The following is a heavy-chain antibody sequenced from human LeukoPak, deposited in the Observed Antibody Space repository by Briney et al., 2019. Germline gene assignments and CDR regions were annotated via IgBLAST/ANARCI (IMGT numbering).Heavy chain of an antibody. D-gene: IGHD3-9*01. CDR3: AKCILTGYYKGYMDV. J-gene: IGHJ6*03. V-gene: IGHV3-21*01. CDR2: ISISSNYI. CDR1: GFTFSRYS. Sequence: GGSLRLSCAASGFTFSRYSMNWVRQAPGKGLEWVSSISISSNYIYYSDSVKGRFTISRDNAKNSLYLQVNSLRAEDTAVYYCAKCILTGYYKGYMDVWGKGTTVTISS.